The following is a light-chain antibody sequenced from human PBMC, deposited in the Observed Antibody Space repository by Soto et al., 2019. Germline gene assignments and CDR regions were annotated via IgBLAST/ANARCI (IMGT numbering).Light chain of an antibody. Sequence: QSALTQPASVSGSPGQSITISCTGTSSDVGAYNHVSWYQHNPGKAPKVMIYEDSNWRSGLSACFSGSKSGNTASLTISGLQAEDEADYYCCSYTVSTTFVFGSGTKVTVL. CDR3: CSYTVSTTFV. V-gene: IGLV2-14*01. CDR2: EDS. CDR1: SSDVGAYNH. J-gene: IGLJ1*01.